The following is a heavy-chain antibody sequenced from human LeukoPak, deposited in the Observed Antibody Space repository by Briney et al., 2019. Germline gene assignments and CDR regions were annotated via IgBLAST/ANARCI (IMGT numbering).Heavy chain of an antibody. Sequence: ASVKASCKTSGYTFTSYGVSWVRQAPGQGLAWMGWISGYNGVTRYPQTFQDRITMATDTSASTVYMELKNLTSDDTAVYFCARDFSNFGDFWGQGTLITVSA. CDR3: ARDFSNFGDF. CDR2: ISGYNGVT. D-gene: IGHD3-3*01. CDR1: GYTFTSYG. V-gene: IGHV1-18*01. J-gene: IGHJ4*02.